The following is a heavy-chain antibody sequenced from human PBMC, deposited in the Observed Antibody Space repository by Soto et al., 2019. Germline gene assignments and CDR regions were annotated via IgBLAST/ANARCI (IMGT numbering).Heavy chain of an antibody. V-gene: IGHV1-8*01. CDR3: ARVLGPLLLRRLHYYYYMDV. D-gene: IGHD2-15*01. CDR2: MNPNSGNT. Sequence: QVQLVQSGAEVKKPGASVKVSCKASGYTFTSYDINWVRQATGQGLEWMGWMNPNSGNTGYAQKFQGRVTMTRNTSISTSYMELSSLRSEDTAVYYCARVLGPLLLRRLHYYYYMDVWGKGTTVTVSS. J-gene: IGHJ6*03. CDR1: GYTFTSYD.